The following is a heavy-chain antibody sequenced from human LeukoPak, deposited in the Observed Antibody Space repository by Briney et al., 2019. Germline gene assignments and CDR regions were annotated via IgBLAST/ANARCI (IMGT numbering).Heavy chain of an antibody. CDR2: ISSGSTI. V-gene: IGHV3-48*03. Sequence: GGSLRLSCAASGFTFSSYEMNWVRQAPGKGLEWVSYISSGSTIYDADSVKGRFTISRDNAKNSLYLQMNSLRAEDTAAYYCARESIAVAGAPFDYWGQGTLVTVSS. J-gene: IGHJ4*02. D-gene: IGHD6-19*01. CDR3: ARESIAVAGAPFDY. CDR1: GFTFSSYE.